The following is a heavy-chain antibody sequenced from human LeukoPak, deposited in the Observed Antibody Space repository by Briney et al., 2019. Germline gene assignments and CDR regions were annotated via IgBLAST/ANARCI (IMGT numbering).Heavy chain of an antibody. V-gene: IGHV3-33*01. D-gene: IGHD4-11*01. J-gene: IGHJ4*02. Sequence: PGGSLRLSCAASGVIFSGYGMYWVRQAPGKGLEWVADVWNDGSKTYYADSVKGRFTISRDNSKSTLYLQMDSLKPEDTAVYYCARGVRTVDYWGQGTLVTVSS. CDR2: VWNDGSKT. CDR1: GVIFSGYG. CDR3: ARGVRTVDY.